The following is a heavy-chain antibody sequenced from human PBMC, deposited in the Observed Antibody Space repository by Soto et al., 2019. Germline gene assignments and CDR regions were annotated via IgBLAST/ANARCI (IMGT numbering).Heavy chain of an antibody. CDR1: GGTFGSYA. CDR2: IIPIPGTA. Sequence: QVQLVQSGAEVKKPGSSVKVSCKASGGTFGSYAISWVRQAPGQGLEWLGGIIPIPGTANYAQKFQGRVTTAADESTSTAYMELSSLRSEDTAVYYCARSQGSSTSLEIYYYYYYSMDVWGQGTTVTVSS. D-gene: IGHD2-2*01. CDR3: ARSQGSSTSLEIYYYYYYSMDV. J-gene: IGHJ6*02. V-gene: IGHV1-69*01.